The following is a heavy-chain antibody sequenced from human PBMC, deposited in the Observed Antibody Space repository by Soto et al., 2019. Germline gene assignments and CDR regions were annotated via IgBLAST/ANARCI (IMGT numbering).Heavy chain of an antibody. CDR3: TRRGQESANWFDP. Sequence: QVQLVQSGAEVKTPGSSVKVSCKASGGSFNSFSIDWVRQAPGQGLEWMGGIIPMSGRPNYAQRFQGRVTFSADKSTNAVYMEVNRLTYEDTAVYYCTRRGQESANWFDPWGQGTLVTVSS. V-gene: IGHV1-69*06. CDR1: GGSFNSFS. J-gene: IGHJ5*02. CDR2: IIPMSGRP.